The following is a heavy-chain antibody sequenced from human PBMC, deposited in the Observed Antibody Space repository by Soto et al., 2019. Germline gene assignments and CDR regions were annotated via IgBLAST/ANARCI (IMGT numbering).Heavy chain of an antibody. Sequence: QITLKESGPTLVKPTQALTLTCTFSGFSLTTSGVGVGWIRQPPGKALEWLALIYWGDDMRYSPSLRRRLTITKDTSKNQVVLTMTNMDPVDTATYYCSHVYGGDSDYWGQGTLVTVSS. J-gene: IGHJ4*02. D-gene: IGHD2-21*01. CDR3: SHVYGGDSDY. CDR1: GFSLTTSGVG. CDR2: IYWGDDM. V-gene: IGHV2-5*02.